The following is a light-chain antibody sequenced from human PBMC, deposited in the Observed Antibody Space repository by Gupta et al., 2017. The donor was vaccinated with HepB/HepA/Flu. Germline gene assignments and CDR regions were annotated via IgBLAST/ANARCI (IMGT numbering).Light chain of an antibody. CDR3: QQSDSTPRT. CDR1: QSITSY. V-gene: IGKV1-39*01. CDR2: AAS. Sequence: DIHMAQSRSSLSASVGDRVTITCRASQSITSYLNWYQQKPGKAPKLLIYAASSLQSGVPSRFSGSGSGTDFTLTISMLQPEDFATYYCQQSDSTPRTFGHGTKVEIK. J-gene: IGKJ1*01.